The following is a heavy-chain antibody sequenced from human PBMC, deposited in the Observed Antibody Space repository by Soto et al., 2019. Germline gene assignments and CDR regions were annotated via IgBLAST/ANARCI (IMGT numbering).Heavy chain of an antibody. CDR3: ARDARYDFWSGYYGYGMDV. CDR2: FYDDGRT. J-gene: IGHJ6*02. D-gene: IGHD3-3*01. Sequence: SETLSLICNVSGGPTSGYSWSWVRQPPGKGLEWIGNFYDDGRTMSNPSLKSRVTISVDTSKNQFSLKLSSVTAADTAVYYCARDARYDFWSGYYGYGMDVWGQGTTVTVSS. V-gene: IGHV4-59*01. CDR1: GGPTSGYS.